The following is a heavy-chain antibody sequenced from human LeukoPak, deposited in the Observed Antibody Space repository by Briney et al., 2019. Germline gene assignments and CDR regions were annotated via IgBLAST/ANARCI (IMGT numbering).Heavy chain of an antibody. J-gene: IGHJ3*02. CDR3: AKHAGGHDLDALDI. CDR1: RFTFSSYV. Sequence: GGSLRLSCAASRFTFSSYVMSWVRQAPGKGLEWVSSISRSAGATYYADSVKGRFTISRDNSRNTLSLHMNSLRAEDTAVYFCAKHAGGHDLDALDIWGQGTMVTVSS. D-gene: IGHD2-2*01. CDR2: ISRSAGAT. V-gene: IGHV3-23*01.